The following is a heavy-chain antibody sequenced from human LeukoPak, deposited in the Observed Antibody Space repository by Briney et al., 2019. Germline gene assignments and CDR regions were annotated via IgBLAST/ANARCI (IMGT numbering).Heavy chain of an antibody. D-gene: IGHD3-10*01. J-gene: IGHJ4*02. CDR2: IYYSGST. Sequence: SETLSLTCVVSGGSISSTSYYWGWIRQPPGKGLEWIGSIYYSGSTYYSPSLKSRVTISVDTSKNQFSLKLSSVTAADTAVYYCARYYGSVLNWGQGTLVTVSS. CDR3: ARYYGSVLN. CDR1: GGSISSTSYY. V-gene: IGHV4-39*07.